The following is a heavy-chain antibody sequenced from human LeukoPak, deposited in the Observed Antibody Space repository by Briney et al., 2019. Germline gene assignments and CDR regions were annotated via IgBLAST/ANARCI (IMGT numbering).Heavy chain of an antibody. CDR1: GYSFTSYW. Sequence: GESLKISCKGSGYSFTSYWIGWVRQMPGKGLEWMGVIYPGDSDIRYSPSFQGQVTISADKSISTAYLQWSSLKASDTAMYYCARQGPWYYYDTTSGAFDIWGQGTMVTVSS. D-gene: IGHD3-22*01. J-gene: IGHJ3*02. CDR3: ARQGPWYYYDTTSGAFDI. V-gene: IGHV5-51*01. CDR2: IYPGDSDI.